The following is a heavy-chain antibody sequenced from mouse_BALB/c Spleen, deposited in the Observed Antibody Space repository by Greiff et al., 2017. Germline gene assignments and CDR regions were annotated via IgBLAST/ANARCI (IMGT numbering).Heavy chain of an antibody. D-gene: IGHD2-4*01. Sequence: QLQESGAELVKPGASVKLSCTASGFNIKDTYMHWVKQRPEQGLEWIGRIDPANGNTKYDPKFQGKATITADTSSNTAYLQLSSLTSEDTAVYYCARYDYPYAMDYWGQGTSVTVSS. V-gene: IGHV14-3*02. CDR3: ARYDYPYAMDY. CDR2: IDPANGNT. J-gene: IGHJ4*01. CDR1: GFNIKDTY.